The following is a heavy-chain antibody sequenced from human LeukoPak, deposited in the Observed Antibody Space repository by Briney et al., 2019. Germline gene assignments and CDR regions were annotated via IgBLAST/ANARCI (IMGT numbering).Heavy chain of an antibody. CDR3: ARDCSSTSCQHAFDI. CDR2: ISYDGSNK. V-gene: IGHV3-30-3*01. D-gene: IGHD2-2*01. Sequence: GRSLRLSCAASGFTFSSYAMHWVRQAPGKGLEWVAVISYDGSNKYYADSVKGRFTISRDNSKNTLYLQMNSLRAEDTAVYYSARDCSSTSCQHAFDIWGQGTMVTASS. J-gene: IGHJ3*02. CDR1: GFTFSSYA.